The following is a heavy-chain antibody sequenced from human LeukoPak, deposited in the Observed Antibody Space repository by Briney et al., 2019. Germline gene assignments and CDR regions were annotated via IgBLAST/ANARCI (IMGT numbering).Heavy chain of an antibody. J-gene: IGHJ4*02. CDR3: ARLDGNWNYFDY. CDR1: GGSINGYY. CDR2: IYYIGTT. V-gene: IGHV4-59*08. D-gene: IGHD1-20*01. Sequence: SETLSLTRTVSGGSINGYYCNWIRQPPGKGLEWIGYIYYIGTTKYNPSLKSRLTISLDTSKNQFSLKLSSVTAADTAVYHCARLDGNWNYFDYWGQGTLVTVSS.